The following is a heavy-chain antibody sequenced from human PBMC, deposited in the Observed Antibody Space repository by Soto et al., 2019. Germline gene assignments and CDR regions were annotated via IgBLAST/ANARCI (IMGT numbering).Heavy chain of an antibody. D-gene: IGHD4-17*01. CDR2: ISYDGSNK. CDR3: ARALRKTTVTTDFDY. V-gene: IGHV3-30-3*01. J-gene: IGHJ4*02. Sequence: QVQLVESGGGVVQPGRSLRLSCAASGFTFSSYAMHWVRQAPGKGLGWVAVISYDGSNKYYADSVKGRFTISRDNSKNTLYLQMNSLSAEDTAVYYCARALRKTTVTTDFDYWGQGTLVTVSS. CDR1: GFTFSSYA.